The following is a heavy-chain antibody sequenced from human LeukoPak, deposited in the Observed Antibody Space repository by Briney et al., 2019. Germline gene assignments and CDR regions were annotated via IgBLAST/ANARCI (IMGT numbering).Heavy chain of an antibody. Sequence: ASVKVSCKASGYTFTGYYMHWVRQAPGQGLEWMGRINPNSGGTNYAQKFQGRATMTRDTSISTAYMELSRLRSDDTAVYYCARYYYDSSGSNIDYWGQGTLVTVSS. J-gene: IGHJ4*02. D-gene: IGHD3-22*01. V-gene: IGHV1-2*06. CDR1: GYTFTGYY. CDR3: ARYYYDSSGSNIDY. CDR2: INPNSGGT.